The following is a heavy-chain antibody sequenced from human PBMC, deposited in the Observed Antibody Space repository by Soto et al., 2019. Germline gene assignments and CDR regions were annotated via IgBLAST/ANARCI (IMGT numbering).Heavy chain of an antibody. V-gene: IGHV3-30-3*01. Sequence: QVQLGESGGGVVQPGRSLRLSCAASGFTFGSYAMHWVRQVPGKGLEWVAVISFDETNKYYADSVKGRFTISRDNSRNTLYLQMNSLRAEDTAVYYCARDDTTAAFDIWGRGTMVTVSS. CDR3: ARDDTTAAFDI. CDR1: GFTFGSYA. CDR2: ISFDETNK. J-gene: IGHJ3*02. D-gene: IGHD1-26*01.